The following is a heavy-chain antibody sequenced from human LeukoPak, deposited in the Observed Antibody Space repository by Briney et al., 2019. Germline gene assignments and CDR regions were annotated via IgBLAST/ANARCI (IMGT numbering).Heavy chain of an antibody. CDR1: GGSISSYY. CDR2: IYTSGST. CDR3: ARHESKDGYRGFDY. Sequence: PSETLSLTCTVSGGSISSYYWSWIRQPPGKGLEWIGYIYTSGSTNYNPSLKSRVTISVDTSKNQFSLKLSSVTAADTAVYYCARHESKDGYRGFDYWGQGTLVTVSS. J-gene: IGHJ4*02. D-gene: IGHD5-24*01. V-gene: IGHV4-4*09.